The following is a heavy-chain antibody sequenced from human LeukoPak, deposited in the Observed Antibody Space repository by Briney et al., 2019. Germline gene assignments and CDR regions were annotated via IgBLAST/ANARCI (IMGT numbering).Heavy chain of an antibody. Sequence: KPGGSLRLSCAVSGFTFNSYSMSTVRQAPGKGLEWVSSISSSGTYKYYADSVKGRFTISRDNAKNSLYLQVNSLGAEGTAVYYCPKWEYSVAGATIDYWGQGTLVTVSS. V-gene: IGHV3-21*01. CDR2: ISSSGTYK. CDR1: GFTFNSYS. D-gene: IGHD6-19*01. CDR3: PKWEYSVAGATIDY. J-gene: IGHJ4*02.